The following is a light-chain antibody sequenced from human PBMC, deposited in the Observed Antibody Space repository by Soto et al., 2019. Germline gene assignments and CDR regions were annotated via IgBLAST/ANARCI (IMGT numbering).Light chain of an antibody. CDR3: QHERT. CDR1: QFVSSN. V-gene: IGKV3-11*01. CDR2: DAS. J-gene: IGKJ1*01. Sequence: EIVVTQSPVTLSVSPGERATLSCRASQFVSSNLAWYQQKPGQAPRLLIYDASNRATGIPARFSGSGSGTDFTLTISSLEPEDFAVYYCQHERTFGQGTKVDIK.